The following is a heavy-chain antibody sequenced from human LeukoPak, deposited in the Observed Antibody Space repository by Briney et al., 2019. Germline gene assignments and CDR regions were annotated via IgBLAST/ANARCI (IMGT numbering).Heavy chain of an antibody. Sequence: SCKVSGYTLTELSMHWVRQAPGKGLEWVANILYDGSRKNYADPVKGRFSVYRDNSNYSLYLQMNSLRIEDTAVYYCANFEGSSQAFHIWGQGTLVTVSS. D-gene: IGHD6-13*01. CDR2: ILYDGSRK. CDR1: GYTLTELS. J-gene: IGHJ3*02. V-gene: IGHV3-30*18. CDR3: ANFEGSSQAFHI.